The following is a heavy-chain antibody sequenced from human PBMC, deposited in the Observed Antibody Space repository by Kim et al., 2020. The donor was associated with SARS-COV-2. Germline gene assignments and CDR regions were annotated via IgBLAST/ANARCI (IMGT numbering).Heavy chain of an antibody. J-gene: IGHJ5*02. CDR2: T. Sequence: TFYNPALQSRLALALATSKNQFSLKVTSLTAADTAVYYCARGRVIKWIDLWGRGTLVTVSS. CDR3: ARGRVIKWIDL. V-gene: IGHV4-31*02. D-gene: IGHD2-21*01.